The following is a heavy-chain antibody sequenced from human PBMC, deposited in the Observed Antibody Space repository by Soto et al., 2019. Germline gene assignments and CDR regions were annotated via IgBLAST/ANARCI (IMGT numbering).Heavy chain of an antibody. J-gene: IGHJ4*02. CDR1: GFTFSSFS. V-gene: IGHV3-48*01. Sequence: PGGSLRLSCAASGFTFSSFSMNWVRQAPGKGLEYISFINSDTSSIIYADSVEGRFTVSRDNGKNSLYLQMNSLRVEDTAVYFCARGPGPGAWLIDYWGQGTLVTVSS. CDR2: INSDTSSI. D-gene: IGHD3-9*01. CDR3: ARGPGPGAWLIDY.